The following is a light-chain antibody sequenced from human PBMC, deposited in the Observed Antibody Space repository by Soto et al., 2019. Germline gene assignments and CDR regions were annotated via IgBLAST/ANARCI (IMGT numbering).Light chain of an antibody. CDR3: QQYGNSPIT. Sequence: DIVLTQSPGPLSLSPGERAPLSGGASQSVTNNYLAWYQQNPGQAPRLLIDGASSRATGVPDRVSGTGSGTDFTLTISRLEPEDFAVFYCQQYGNSPITFGQGTRLEIK. CDR2: GAS. CDR1: QSVTNNY. J-gene: IGKJ5*01. V-gene: IGKV3-20*01.